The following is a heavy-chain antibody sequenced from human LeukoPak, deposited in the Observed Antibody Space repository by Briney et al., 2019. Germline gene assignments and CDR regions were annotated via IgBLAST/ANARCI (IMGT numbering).Heavy chain of an antibody. CDR1: GFTFSSYS. D-gene: IGHD2-15*01. CDR3: ARDSRVVAAMDYYYGMDV. Sequence: GGSLRLSCEASGFTFSSYSMNWVRQAPGKGLEWVSSISSSSSYIYYADSVKGRFTISRDNAKNSLYLQMNSLRAEDTAVYYCARDSRVVAAMDYYYGMDVWGQGPTVTVSS. J-gene: IGHJ6*02. CDR2: ISSSSSYI. V-gene: IGHV3-21*01.